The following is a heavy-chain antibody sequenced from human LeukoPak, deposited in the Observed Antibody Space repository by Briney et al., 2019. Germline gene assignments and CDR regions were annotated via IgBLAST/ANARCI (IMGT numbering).Heavy chain of an antibody. Sequence: GGSLRLSCGASGFTFEDYAMHWVRQVPGKGLEWVSGISWKSGTFGYADSVKGRFTISRDNAKNSLYLQMNSLRAEDTAVYYCAKDLRKGSPSGYFDYWGQGTLVTVSS. J-gene: IGHJ4*02. CDR2: ISWKSGTF. V-gene: IGHV3-9*01. CDR1: GFTFEDYA. CDR3: AKDLRKGSPSGYFDY. D-gene: IGHD6-6*01.